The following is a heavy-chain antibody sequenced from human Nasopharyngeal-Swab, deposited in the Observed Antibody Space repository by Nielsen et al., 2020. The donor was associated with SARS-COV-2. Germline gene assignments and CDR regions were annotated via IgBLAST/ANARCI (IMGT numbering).Heavy chain of an antibody. D-gene: IGHD3-16*01. V-gene: IGHV3-74*01. CDR3: ARDPHGVRGAMQGAFDL. CDR2: INGEESRT. J-gene: IGHJ3*01. CDR1: GFTFNNYW. Sequence: GGSLRLSCAVSGFTFNNYWMHWVRQAPGKGLVWVSRINGEESRTSYADSVKGRFTISRDNAKNTLYLQMNSLRADDAAMYYCARDPHGVRGAMQGAFDLWGQGTMVTVSS.